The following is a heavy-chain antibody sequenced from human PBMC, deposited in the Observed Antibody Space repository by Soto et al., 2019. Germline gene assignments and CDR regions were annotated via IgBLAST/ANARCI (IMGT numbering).Heavy chain of an antibody. J-gene: IGHJ4*02. D-gene: IGHD2-15*01. Sequence: SETLSLTCTVSGGSISSSSYYWGWIRQPPGKGLEWIGSIYYSGSTYYNPSLKSRVTISVDTSKNQFSLKLSSVTAADTAVYYCARWVEVSLDYFDSWGQGTPVTVSS. CDR3: ARWVEVSLDYFDS. V-gene: IGHV4-39*01. CDR1: GGSISSSSYY. CDR2: IYYSGST.